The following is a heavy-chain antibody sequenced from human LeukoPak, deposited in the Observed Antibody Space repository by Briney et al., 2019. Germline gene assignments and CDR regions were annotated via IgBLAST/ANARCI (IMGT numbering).Heavy chain of an antibody. CDR1: GWSFSGYY. CDR3: ARDNIVATLVDY. D-gene: IGHD5-12*01. CDR2: INHSGST. Sequence: SETLSLTCAVYGWSFSGYYWSWIRQPPGKGLEWIGEINHSGSTNYNPSLKSRVTISVDTSKNQFSLKLSSVTAADTAVYYCARDNIVATLVDYWGQGTLVTVSS. J-gene: IGHJ4*02. V-gene: IGHV4-34*01.